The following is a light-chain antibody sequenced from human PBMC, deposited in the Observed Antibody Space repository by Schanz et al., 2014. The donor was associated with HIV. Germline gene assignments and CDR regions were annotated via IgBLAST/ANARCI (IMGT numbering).Light chain of an antibody. CDR1: QSVSNN. CDR2: AAS. V-gene: IGKV3D-15*01. J-gene: IGKJ1*01. Sequence: EIVLTQSPATLSLSPGERATLSCRASQSVSNNVAWYQQKPGQAPRLLIYAASTRATGIPARFSGSGSGTEFTLTISCLQSEDSATYYCQQYSSYPLTFGQGTKVEVK. CDR3: QQYSSYPLT.